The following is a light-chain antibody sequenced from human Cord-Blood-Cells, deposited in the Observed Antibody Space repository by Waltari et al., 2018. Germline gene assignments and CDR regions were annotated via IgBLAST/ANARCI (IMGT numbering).Light chain of an antibody. CDR1: SSDVGGYNY. Sequence: QSALTQPPPASGSPGRSVTISCTGTSSDVGGYNYVSWYQQHPGKAPKLMIYEVSKRPSGVPDRFSGSKSGNTASQTVSGLQAEDEADYYCSSYAGSNNLVFGGGTKLTVL. CDR2: EVS. CDR3: SSYAGSNNLV. J-gene: IGLJ2*01. V-gene: IGLV2-8*01.